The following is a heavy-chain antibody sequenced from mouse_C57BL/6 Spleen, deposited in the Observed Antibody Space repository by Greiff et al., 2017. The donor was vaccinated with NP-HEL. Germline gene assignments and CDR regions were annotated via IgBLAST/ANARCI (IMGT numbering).Heavy chain of an antibody. D-gene: IGHD3-2*02. CDR2: IYPGDGDT. Sequence: QVQLPQSGPELVKPGASVKISCKASGYAFSSSWMNWVKQRPGKGLEWIGRIYPGDGDTNYNGKFKGKATLTADKSSSTAYMQLSSLTSEDSAVYYCAISTAQATLFDYWGQGTTLTVSS. CDR3: AISTAQATLFDY. V-gene: IGHV1-82*01. CDR1: GYAFSSSW. J-gene: IGHJ2*01.